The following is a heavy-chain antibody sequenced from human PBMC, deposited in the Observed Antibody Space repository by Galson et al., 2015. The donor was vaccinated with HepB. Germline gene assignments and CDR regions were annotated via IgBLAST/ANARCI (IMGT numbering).Heavy chain of an antibody. Sequence: SLRLSCAASGFTFSGYWLNWVRQAPGKGLEWVAKIKQDGSEKYYVDSVKGRFTISRNNAKNLRFLQINSLRAEDTAVYYCARDLWGTYVFVLGTLDYWGQGTLVTVSS. V-gene: IGHV3-7*01. J-gene: IGHJ4*02. CDR2: IKQDGSEK. CDR3: ARDLWGTYVFVLGTLDY. CDR1: GFTFSGYW. D-gene: IGHD3-16*01.